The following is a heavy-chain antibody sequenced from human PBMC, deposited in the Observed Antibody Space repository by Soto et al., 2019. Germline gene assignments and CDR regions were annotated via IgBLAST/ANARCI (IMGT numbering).Heavy chain of an antibody. CDR1: GYTFTGYA. J-gene: IGHJ4*02. CDR3: ARAVAVPADFDY. V-gene: IGHV1-3*01. Sequence: ASVKVSCKASGYTFTGYAMHWVRQAPGQRLEWMGWINAGNGNTKYSQKFQGRVTITRDTSASTAYMELSSLRSEDTAVFYCARAVAVPADFDYWGQGTLVTVS. CDR2: INAGNGNT. D-gene: IGHD6-19*01.